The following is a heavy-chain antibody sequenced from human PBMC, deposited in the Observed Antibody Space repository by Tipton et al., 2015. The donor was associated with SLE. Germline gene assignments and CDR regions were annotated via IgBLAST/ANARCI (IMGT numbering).Heavy chain of an antibody. CDR1: GGSFSGHH. J-gene: IGHJ4*02. V-gene: IGHV4-34*01. CDR2: IADTGSP. CDR3: ARGPFQRWPPGAY. D-gene: IGHD6-19*01. Sequence: LRLSCAVYGGSFSGHHWTWIRQPPGQGLEWIGEIADTGSPNYNPSLKSRATISLDTSKSQFSLILNSLTAADTAVYYCARGPFQRWPPGAYWGQGTLVTVSS.